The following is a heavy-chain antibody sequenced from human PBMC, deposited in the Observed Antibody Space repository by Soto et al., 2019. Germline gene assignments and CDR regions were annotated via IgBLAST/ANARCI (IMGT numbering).Heavy chain of an antibody. D-gene: IGHD3-10*01. V-gene: IGHV1-46*01. Sequence: QVRLVQSGAEVKAPGASVKVSCKAPGDTFTSYYMHWVRQAPGHGLEWMGVINPNGGSTRFAQKFQSSVTMTRDSSTSTGYMEQGCMTSEDTAVYYCARSSGGGYGIIIKGPNWFAPWGKGTLVTVS. J-gene: IGHJ5*02. CDR1: GDTFTSYY. CDR3: ARSSGGGYGIIIKGPNWFAP. CDR2: INPNGGST.